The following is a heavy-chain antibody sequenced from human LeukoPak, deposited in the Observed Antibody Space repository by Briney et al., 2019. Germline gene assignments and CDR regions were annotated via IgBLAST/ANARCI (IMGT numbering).Heavy chain of an antibody. Sequence: GGSVRLSCTASGFTFGDYAMIWFRQAPGKGLVGVGFIRSRAYGGTTEYAESVKGRFTISRDDSKSIANLQMNSLKTEETAVYYCTRDSPRSSRWYNPQNYWGQGTLVTVSS. CDR1: GFTFGDYA. D-gene: IGHD6-19*01. V-gene: IGHV3-49*03. CDR3: TRDSPRSSRWYNPQNY. J-gene: IGHJ4*02. CDR2: IRSRAYGGTT.